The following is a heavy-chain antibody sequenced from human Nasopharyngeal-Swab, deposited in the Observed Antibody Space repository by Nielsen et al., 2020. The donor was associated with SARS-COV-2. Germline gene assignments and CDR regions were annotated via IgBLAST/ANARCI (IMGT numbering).Heavy chain of an antibody. D-gene: IGHD6-19*01. Sequence: SVQVSCQASGYTFTSYCISWVRQAPGQGLEWMGLISAYNGNTNYAQKLQGRVTMTTDPSTSTAYMELRSLRSDDTAVYYCARAAVAGENWFDPWGQGTLVTVSS. CDR2: ISAYNGNT. CDR3: ARAAVAGENWFDP. CDR1: GYTFTSYC. V-gene: IGHV1-18*01. J-gene: IGHJ5*02.